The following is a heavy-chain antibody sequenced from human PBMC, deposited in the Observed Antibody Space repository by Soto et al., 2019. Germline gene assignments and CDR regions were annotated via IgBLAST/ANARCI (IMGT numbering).Heavy chain of an antibody. CDR2: ISGAGGST. V-gene: IGHV3-23*01. CDR1: GFTFSNYG. CDR3: SRTFHAVILPGQPYFDH. J-gene: IGHJ4*02. Sequence: GSLKLSCEASGFTFSNYGMSWVRQAPVKGLEWVSAISGAGGSTYFADSVRGRFTISKDNSKDTLYLQMDSLRAADTAKYYCSRTFHAVILPGQPYFDHWGQGTLVTVSS. D-gene: IGHD3-3*01.